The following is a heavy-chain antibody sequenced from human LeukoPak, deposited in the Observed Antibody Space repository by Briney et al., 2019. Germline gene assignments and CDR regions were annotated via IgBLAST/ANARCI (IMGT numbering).Heavy chain of an antibody. CDR1: GGSFSGYY. V-gene: IGHV4-34*01. CDR3: ARINANSGYDPTGDY. D-gene: IGHD5-12*01. CDR2: INHSGST. J-gene: IGHJ4*02. Sequence: SETLSLTCAVYGGSFSGYYWSWIRQPPGKGLEWIGEINHSGSTNYNPSLKSRVTISVDTSKNQFSLKLSSVTAADTAVYYCARINANSGYDPTGDYWGQGTLVTVSS.